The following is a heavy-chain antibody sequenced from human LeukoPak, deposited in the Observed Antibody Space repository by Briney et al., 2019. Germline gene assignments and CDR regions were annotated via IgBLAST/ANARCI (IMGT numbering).Heavy chain of an antibody. J-gene: IGHJ5*02. V-gene: IGHV4-38-2*02. Sequence: SETLSLICTVSGYSISTDYFWGWIRPSTGKGLEWIGRISHSGTTYYKPSLKSRVTISGDTSKHHFYLKQSSVTAADTAMYYCATLNGVDQYGSGSFSSGWFDPWGQGTLVTVSS. CDR1: GYSISTDYF. CDR3: ATLNGVDQYGSGSFSSGWFDP. D-gene: IGHD3-10*01. CDR2: ISHSGTT.